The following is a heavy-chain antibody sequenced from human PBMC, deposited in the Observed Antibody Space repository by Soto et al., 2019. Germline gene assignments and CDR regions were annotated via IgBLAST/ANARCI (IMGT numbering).Heavy chain of an antibody. CDR2: INHSGST. CDR3: ASLPRYCSSNSCYSPYYYYYGMDV. Sequence: SETLSLTCTVSGGSISGYYWSWIRQPPGKGLEWIGEINHSGSTNYNPSLKSRVTISVDTSKNQFSLKLSSVTAADTAVYYCASLPRYCSSNSCYSPYYYYYGMDVWGQGTTVTVSS. CDR1: GGSISGYY. J-gene: IGHJ6*02. V-gene: IGHV4-34*01. D-gene: IGHD2-2*01.